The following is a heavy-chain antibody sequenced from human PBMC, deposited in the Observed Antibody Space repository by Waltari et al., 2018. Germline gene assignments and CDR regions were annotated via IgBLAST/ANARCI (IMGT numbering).Heavy chain of an antibody. CDR3: AKGASMVPGYFDY. J-gene: IGHJ4*02. D-gene: IGHD3-10*01. CDR1: GFTFSSYA. Sequence: EVQLLESGGGLVQPGGSLRLSCAASGFTFSSYAMSWVRQAPGKGLEWVSVIYSGGSSTYYADSVKGRFTISRDNSKNTLYLQMNSLRAEDTAVYYCAKGASMVPGYFDYWGQGTLVTVSS. V-gene: IGHV3-23*03. CDR2: IYSGGSST.